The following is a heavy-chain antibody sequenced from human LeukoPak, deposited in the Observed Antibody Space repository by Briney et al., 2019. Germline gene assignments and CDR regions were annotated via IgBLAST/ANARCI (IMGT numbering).Heavy chain of an antibody. V-gene: IGHV4-4*07. CDR1: GGSISSYY. D-gene: IGHD6-13*01. J-gene: IGHJ5*02. CDR3: ARVGGYLWFDP. CDR2: IYTSGST. Sequence: SETLSLTCSVSGGSISSYYWSWIRQPPGKGLEWIGRIYTSGSTNYNPSLKSRVTMSVDTSRNQFSLKLSSVTAADTAVYYCARVGGYLWFDPWGQGTLVTVSS.